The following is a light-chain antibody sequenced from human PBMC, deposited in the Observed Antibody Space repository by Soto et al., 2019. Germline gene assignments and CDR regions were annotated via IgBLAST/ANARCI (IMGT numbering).Light chain of an antibody. V-gene: IGKV3-15*01. Sequence: EIVMTQSPATLSVSPGERATLSCRASQSVASLAWYQQKPGQAPRLLIWGASNRVTGIPARFSGSGSGTECTLTVSSLHSADFAVYYCQQCDSWPFTFGQGTKLEIK. CDR2: GAS. J-gene: IGKJ2*01. CDR3: QQCDSWPFT. CDR1: QSVAS.